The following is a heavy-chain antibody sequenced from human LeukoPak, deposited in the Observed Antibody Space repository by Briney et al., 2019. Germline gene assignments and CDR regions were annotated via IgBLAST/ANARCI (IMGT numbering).Heavy chain of an antibody. CDR3: AREGDYGDYYRRYWFDP. J-gene: IGHJ5*02. D-gene: IGHD4-17*01. CDR2: IYYSGST. Sequence: PSETLSLTCTVSGGSISSYYWSWIRQPPGKGLEWIGYIYYSGSTNYNPSLKSRVTISVDTSKNQFSLKLSSVTAADTAVYYCAREGDYGDYYRRYWFDPWGQGTLVTVAS. CDR1: GGSISSYY. V-gene: IGHV4-59*01.